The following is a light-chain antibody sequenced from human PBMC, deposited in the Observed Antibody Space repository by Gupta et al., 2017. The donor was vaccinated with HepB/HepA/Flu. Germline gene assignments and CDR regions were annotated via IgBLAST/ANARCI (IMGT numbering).Light chain of an antibody. CDR1: SSDVGLYDF. J-gene: IGLJ2*01. CDR3: NSFTSSSTLV. Sequence: SALSHPASVSGSPGQSITISCTGTSSDVGLYDFVSWYQQHPGRAPKLIIYDVYNRPSGISDRFSGSKSGNTASLTISGLQAEDEADYYCNSFTSSSTLVFGGGTKVTVL. V-gene: IGLV2-14*03. CDR2: DVY.